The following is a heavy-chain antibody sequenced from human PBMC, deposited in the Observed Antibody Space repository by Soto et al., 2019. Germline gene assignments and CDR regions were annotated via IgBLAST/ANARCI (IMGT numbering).Heavy chain of an antibody. D-gene: IGHD2-21*01. CDR2: IGRKENGYAT. Sequence: RHSCGVSEWTICGSVIHWFSKTTGKGLEWVAHIGRKENGYATTYAASVKGRFSISRDDSKNTAYLQMNSLKTEDTAVYYCSSQDCGGAYCHHPNWGQGTLVTVS. CDR1: EWTICGSV. V-gene: IGHV3-73*01. J-gene: IGHJ4*02. CDR3: SSQDCGGAYCHHPN.